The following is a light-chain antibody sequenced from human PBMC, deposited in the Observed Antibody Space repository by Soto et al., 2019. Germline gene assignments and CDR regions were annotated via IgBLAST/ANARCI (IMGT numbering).Light chain of an antibody. CDR1: SSNIGSNY. J-gene: IGLJ2*01. CDR2: RND. CDR3: AAWDDSLSAVV. V-gene: IGLV1-47*01. Sequence: QSVLTQPPSASGTPGQRVTISCSGSSSNIGSNYVYWYQQLPGSAPKLLIYRNDQRPSGVPDRFSGSKSGTSASLAISGLRYEDEGDYYCAAWDDSLSAVVFGGGTKVTVL.